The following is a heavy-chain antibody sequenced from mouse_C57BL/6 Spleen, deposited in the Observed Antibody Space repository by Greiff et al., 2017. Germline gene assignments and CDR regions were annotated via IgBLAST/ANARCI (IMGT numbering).Heavy chain of an antibody. CDR3: AREGDYDYDWYFDV. J-gene: IGHJ1*03. V-gene: IGHV3-6*01. Sequence: DVKLQESGPGLVKPSQSLSLTCSVTGYSIISGYYWNWIRQFPGNKLEWMGSISYDGSNNYNPSLKNRMSINRDTSKNQFFLKLNAVTTEYAATYYCAREGDYDYDWYFDVWGTGTTGTVSS. CDR1: GYSIISGYY. D-gene: IGHD2-4*01. CDR2: ISYDGSN.